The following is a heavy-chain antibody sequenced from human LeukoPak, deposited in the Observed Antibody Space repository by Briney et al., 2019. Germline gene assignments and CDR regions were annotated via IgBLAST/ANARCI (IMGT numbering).Heavy chain of an antibody. D-gene: IGHD3-16*01. CDR2: ISYDGSNK. J-gene: IGHJ4*02. Sequence: PGGSLRLSCAASGFTFSSYAMHWVRQAPGKGLEWVAVISYDGSNKYYADSVKGRFTISRDNSKNTLYLQMNSLRAEDTAVYYCAGGPIMITFGGVIDYWGQGTLVTVSS. CDR3: AGGPIMITFGGVIDY. CDR1: GFTFSSYA. V-gene: IGHV3-30-3*01.